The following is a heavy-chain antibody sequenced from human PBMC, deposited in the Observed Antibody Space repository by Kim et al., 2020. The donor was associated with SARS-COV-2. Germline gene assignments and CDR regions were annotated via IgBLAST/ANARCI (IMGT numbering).Heavy chain of an antibody. CDR1: GFTFDDYA. Sequence: GGSLRLSCAASGFTFDDYAMHWVRQAPGKGLEWVSLISWDGGSTYYADSVKGRFTISRDNSKNSLYLQMNSLRAEDTALYYCAKDIRGLRTRGYSYGTLDYWGQGTLVTVSS. V-gene: IGHV3-43D*03. CDR3: AKDIRGLRTRGYSYGTLDY. J-gene: IGHJ4*02. D-gene: IGHD5-18*01. CDR2: ISWDGGST.